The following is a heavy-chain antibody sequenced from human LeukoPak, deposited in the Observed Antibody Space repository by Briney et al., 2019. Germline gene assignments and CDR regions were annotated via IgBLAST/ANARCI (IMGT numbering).Heavy chain of an antibody. D-gene: IGHD3-10*01. CDR3: ARDRGLGYFDP. V-gene: IGHV3-11*06. J-gene: IGHJ5*02. CDR2: ISGSSST. CDR1: GFTFSDYY. Sequence: PGGSLRLSCATSGFTFSDYYMSWIRQAPGKGLEWVSYISGSSSTNYADSVKGRFAISRDNADNSVYLQMDSLRAEDTAVYYCARDRGLGYFDPWGQGTQVTVSS.